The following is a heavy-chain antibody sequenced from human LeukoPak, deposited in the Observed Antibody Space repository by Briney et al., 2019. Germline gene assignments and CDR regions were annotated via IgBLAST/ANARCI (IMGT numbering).Heavy chain of an antibody. CDR2: IYYSGST. V-gene: IGHV4-39*01. Sequence: SETLSLTCTVSGGSISSSSYYWGWIRQPPGEGLEWIGSIYYSGSTYYNPSLKSRVTISVDTSKNQFSLKLSSVTAADTAVYYCARHGSGLRGNFDYWGQGTLVTVSS. D-gene: IGHD3-10*01. J-gene: IGHJ4*02. CDR3: ARHGSGLRGNFDY. CDR1: GGSISSSSYY.